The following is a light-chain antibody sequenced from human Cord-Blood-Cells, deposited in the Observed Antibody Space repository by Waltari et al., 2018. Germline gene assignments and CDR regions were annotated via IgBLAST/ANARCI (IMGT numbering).Light chain of an antibody. Sequence: DIVMTQSPATLSVSPGERANLSCRASQSVSSNLAWYQQKPGQAPRLLIYGASTRATGIPARFSGSGSGTEFTLTISSLQSEDFAVYYCQQYNNWPPKVSFGQGTKLEIK. J-gene: IGKJ2*03. CDR1: QSVSSN. CDR2: GAS. V-gene: IGKV3-15*01. CDR3: QQYNNWPPKVS.